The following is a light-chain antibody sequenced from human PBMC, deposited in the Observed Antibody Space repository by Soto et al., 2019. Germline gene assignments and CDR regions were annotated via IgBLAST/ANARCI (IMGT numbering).Light chain of an antibody. CDR2: GAS. CDR3: QQYNSWLWT. V-gene: IGKV3-15*01. J-gene: IGKJ1*01. Sequence: EIVLTQSPGTLSLSPGERATLSCRASQTVSSNYLAWYHQKPGQAPRLLIYGASTRATGIPARFSGSGSGTEFTLIISSLQSEDSAVYYCQQYNSWLWTFAQGTKVDIK. CDR1: QTVSSN.